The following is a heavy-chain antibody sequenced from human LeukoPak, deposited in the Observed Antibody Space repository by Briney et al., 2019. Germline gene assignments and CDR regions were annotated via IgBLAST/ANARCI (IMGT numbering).Heavy chain of an antibody. V-gene: IGHV4-4*09. J-gene: IGHJ5*02. CDR2: IYTSGST. CDR3: ARQVAENWFDP. Sequence: SETLSLTCTVSGGSISSYYWSWIRQPPGKGLEWIGHIYTSGSTNYNPSLKSRVTISVDTSKNQFSLKLSSVTAADTAVYYCARQVAENWFDPWGQGTLVTVSS. CDR1: GGSISSYY. D-gene: IGHD5-12*01.